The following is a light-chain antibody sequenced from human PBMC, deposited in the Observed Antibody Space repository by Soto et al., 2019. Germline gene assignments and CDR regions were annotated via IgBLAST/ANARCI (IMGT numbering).Light chain of an antibody. CDR3: CAYAGSNLFV. V-gene: IGLV2-23*02. CDR1: SSNVGSYDL. Sequence: QSALTQPASVSGSPGQSITISCTGTSSNVGSYDLVSWYRQRPGEAPKLLIYGVNKRPSGVSTRFSGSKSGNTASLTISDLLDEDEAHFYCCAYAGSNLFVFGTGTKVTVL. CDR2: GVN. J-gene: IGLJ1*01.